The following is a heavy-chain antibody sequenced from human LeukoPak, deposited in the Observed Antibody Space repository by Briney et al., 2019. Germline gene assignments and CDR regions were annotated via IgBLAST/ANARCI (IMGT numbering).Heavy chain of an antibody. D-gene: IGHD6-19*01. J-gene: IGHJ6*03. CDR3: ARGVGWPAYYMDV. Sequence: PSETLSLTCTVSGGSISSYYWSWIRQPPGKGLEWIGYIYYSGSTNYNPSLKSRVTISVDTSKNQFSLKLSSVTAADTAVYYCARGVGWPAYYMDVWGKGTTVTVSS. CDR1: GGSISSYY. V-gene: IGHV4-59*01. CDR2: IYYSGST.